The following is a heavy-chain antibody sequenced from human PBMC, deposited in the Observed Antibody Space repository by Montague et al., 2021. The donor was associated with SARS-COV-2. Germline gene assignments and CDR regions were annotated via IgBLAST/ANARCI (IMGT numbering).Heavy chain of an antibody. D-gene: IGHD2-21*02. V-gene: IGHV4-34*01. Sequence: SETLSLTYAVYGGSFSGYYWSWICQPPGKGLEWIGEINHSGSTNYNPSLKSRVTISVDTSKNQFSLKLSSVTAADTAVYYCARRSRVVTAIWALGAGLSLWFDPWGQGTLVTVSS. J-gene: IGHJ5*02. CDR2: INHSGST. CDR1: GGSFSGYY. CDR3: ARRSRVVTAIWALGAGLSLWFDP.